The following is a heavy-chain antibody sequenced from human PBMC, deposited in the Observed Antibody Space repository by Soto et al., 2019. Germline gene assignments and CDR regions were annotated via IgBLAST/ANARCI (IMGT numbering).Heavy chain of an antibody. V-gene: IGHV2-5*01. Sequence: GSGPTLVNPTQTLTLTCSVSGFSLSARGVGVGWIRQPPGKALEWLAIIYWNDDKLYSPSLKSRLTITKDTAENQVVLTMTNMDPVDTATYFCASSTWGAAPEYWGQGTVVTLSS. CDR2: IYWNDDK. CDR1: GFSLSARGVG. D-gene: IGHD3-16*01. CDR3: ASSTWGAAPEY. J-gene: IGHJ4*02.